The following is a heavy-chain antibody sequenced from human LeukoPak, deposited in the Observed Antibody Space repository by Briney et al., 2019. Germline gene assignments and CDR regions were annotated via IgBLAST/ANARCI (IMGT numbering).Heavy chain of an antibody. Sequence: GGSLRLSCAASRFTFSQYEMNWVRQAPGRGLEWVSYISTGGGTIYYADSVTGRFTISRDNAKNSLYLQMNSLRAEDTAVYYCASTRSTSDWYTRGFEYWGQGTLVTVSS. V-gene: IGHV3-48*03. J-gene: IGHJ4*02. CDR2: ISTGGGTI. CDR1: RFTFSQYE. CDR3: ASTRSTSDWYTRGFEY. D-gene: IGHD6-19*01.